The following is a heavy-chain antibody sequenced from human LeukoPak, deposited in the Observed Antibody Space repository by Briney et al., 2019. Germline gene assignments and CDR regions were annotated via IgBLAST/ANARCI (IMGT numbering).Heavy chain of an antibody. V-gene: IGHV3-23*01. J-gene: IGHJ4*02. D-gene: IGHD3-10*01. Sequence: PGGSLRLSCAPSGFTINIYAMTWVRQAPGKGLEWVSSITVNGGGISYADSVKGRFTISRDNSKNTLYVQMNSLRAEDTAVYYCAKDVDPFGSGSYVEGFDYWGQGTLVTVSS. CDR1: GFTINIYA. CDR3: AKDVDPFGSGSYVEGFDY. CDR2: ITVNGGGI.